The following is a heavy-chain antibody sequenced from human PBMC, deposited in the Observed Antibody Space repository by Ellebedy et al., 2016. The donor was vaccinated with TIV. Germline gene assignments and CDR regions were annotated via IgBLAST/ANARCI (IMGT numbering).Heavy chain of an antibody. CDR2: ISYDGSNK. V-gene: IGHV3-30*03. Sequence: GESLKISXAASGFTFSSYGMHWVRQAPGKGLEWVAVISYDGSNKYYADSVKGRFTISRDNSKNTLYLQMNSLRAEDTAVYYCARRTFDYWGQGTLVTVSS. CDR3: ARRTFDY. J-gene: IGHJ4*02. CDR1: GFTFSSYG.